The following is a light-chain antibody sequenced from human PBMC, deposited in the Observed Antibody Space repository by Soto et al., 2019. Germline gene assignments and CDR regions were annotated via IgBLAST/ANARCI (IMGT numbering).Light chain of an antibody. V-gene: IGKV3-20*01. CDR1: HSVRSNY. CDR2: GAS. J-gene: IGKJ1*01. Sequence: EMVLTHSPATLSSSVRQRSTIPLRSSHSVRSNYLAWYQQKPGKAPRVLIYGASTRDTGVPARFSGSGSGTDFTLTISSLEPEDFAPYYCQKYGSSPRTFGQGTKVDIK. CDR3: QKYGSSPRT.